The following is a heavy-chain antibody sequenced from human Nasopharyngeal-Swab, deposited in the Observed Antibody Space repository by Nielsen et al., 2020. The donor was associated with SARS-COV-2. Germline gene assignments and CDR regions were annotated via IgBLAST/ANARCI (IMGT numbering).Heavy chain of an antibody. J-gene: IGHJ3*02. CDR1: GGSINSDDYF. CDR3: AREVIGARDSDAFDI. Sequence: SETLSLTCTVSGGSINSDDYFWSWVRQHPGKGLEWIGYISYTGNAYYYPFLESRLTLSVDTSKNRFSLRLTSVTAADTAVYYCAREVIGARDSDAFDIWGQGTMVTVSS. D-gene: IGHD2-21*01. V-gene: IGHV4-31*03. CDR2: ISYTGNA.